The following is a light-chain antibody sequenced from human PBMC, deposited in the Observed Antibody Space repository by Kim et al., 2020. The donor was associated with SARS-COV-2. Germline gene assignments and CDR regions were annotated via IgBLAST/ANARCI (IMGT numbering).Light chain of an antibody. J-gene: IGKJ1*01. CDR3: QQYSSWT. CDR2: DAS. CDR1: QSISSW. Sequence: LSAPVGDTVTITCRASQSISSWLAWYQQKPGKAPKLLFYDASSLESGVPSRFSGSGSGTEFTLTISSLQPDDFATYYCQQYSSWTFGQGTKVDIK. V-gene: IGKV1-5*01.